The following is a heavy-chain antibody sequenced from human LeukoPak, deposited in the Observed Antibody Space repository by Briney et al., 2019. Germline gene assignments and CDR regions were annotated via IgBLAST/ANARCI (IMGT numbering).Heavy chain of an antibody. J-gene: IGHJ5*02. CDR3: VTGQNGVGANWFDP. V-gene: IGHV3-21*01. D-gene: IGHD1-26*01. Sequence: GGSLRLSCAASGFTFSTYSMNWVRRAPGKGLEWVSSISSSSSYKYYADSVKGRFTISRDNAKNSLYLQMNSLRADDTAVYYCVTGQNGVGANWFDPWGQGTLVTVSS. CDR1: GFTFSTYS. CDR2: ISSSSSYK.